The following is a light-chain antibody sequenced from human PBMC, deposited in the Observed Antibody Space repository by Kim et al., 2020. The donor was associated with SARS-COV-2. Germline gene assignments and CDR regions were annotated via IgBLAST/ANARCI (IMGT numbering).Light chain of an antibody. CDR3: QQYISSPRT. J-gene: IGKJ1*01. CDR1: QSIDKNY. CDR2: GAS. V-gene: IGKV3-20*01. Sequence: SPGERATLSCRASQSIDKNYLAWYQQKVGQAPRVLIYGASNRATGIPDRFSGSGSGTDFTLSISSLESEDFAVYYCQQYISSPRTFGQGTKVDIK.